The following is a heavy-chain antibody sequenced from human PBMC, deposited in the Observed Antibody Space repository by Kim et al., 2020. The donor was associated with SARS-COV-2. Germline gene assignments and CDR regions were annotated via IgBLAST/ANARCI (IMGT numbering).Heavy chain of an antibody. CDR3: ARTYCSGGSCYAYDY. V-gene: IGHV4-39*01. Sequence: PSLKSRGTISVDTSKNQFSLKLSSVTAADTAVYYCARTYCSGGSCYAYDYWGQGTLVTVSS. D-gene: IGHD2-15*01. J-gene: IGHJ4*02.